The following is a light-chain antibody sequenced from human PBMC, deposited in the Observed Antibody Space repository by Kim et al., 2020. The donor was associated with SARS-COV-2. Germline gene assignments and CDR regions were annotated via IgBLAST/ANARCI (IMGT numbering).Light chain of an antibody. J-gene: IGKJ1*01. Sequence: EIVLTQSPGTLSLSPGERATLSCRASQSVTSNHLAWYQQKPGQAPRLLIYGASSRATGIPDRFSGSGSGTDFTLTISRLESEDFAVYYCQYGNSPETFGQGTKVDIK. V-gene: IGKV3-20*01. CDR3: QYGNSPET. CDR1: QSVTSNH. CDR2: GAS.